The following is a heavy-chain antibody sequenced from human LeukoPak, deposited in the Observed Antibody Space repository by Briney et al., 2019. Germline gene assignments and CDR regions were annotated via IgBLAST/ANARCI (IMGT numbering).Heavy chain of an antibody. CDR3: ARQWGYSSGWLPFFDY. CDR2: IYYSGST. J-gene: IGHJ4*02. CDR1: GGSISSYY. V-gene: IGHV4-59*08. Sequence: SETLSLTCTVSGGSISSYYWSWIRQPPGKGLEWIGYIYYSGSTNYNPSLKSRVTISVDTSKNQFSLKLSSVTAADTAVYYCARQWGYSSGWLPFFDYWGQGTLVTVSS. D-gene: IGHD6-19*01.